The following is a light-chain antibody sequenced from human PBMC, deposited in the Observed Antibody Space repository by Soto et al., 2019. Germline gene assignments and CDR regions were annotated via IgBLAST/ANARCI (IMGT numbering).Light chain of an antibody. CDR2: DDS. CDR3: QVWDNTRDHPV. J-gene: IGLJ2*01. V-gene: IGLV3-21*02. Sequence: SYELTQPPSVSVAPGQTARITCGGNNIGGKTVHWYQQKPGQAPVLVVFDDSDRPSGIPERFSGSNSGNTATLTISRVEAGDEADYYCQVWDNTRDHPVFGGGTQLTVL. CDR1: NIGGKT.